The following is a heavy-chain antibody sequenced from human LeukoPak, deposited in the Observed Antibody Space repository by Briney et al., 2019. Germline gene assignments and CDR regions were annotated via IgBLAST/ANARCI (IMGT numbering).Heavy chain of an antibody. CDR1: GGSFGGYY. CDR2: IYYSGST. D-gene: IGHD5-24*01. J-gene: IGHJ6*02. V-gene: IGHV4-31*11. CDR3: ARDLRRGGYNYNYGMDV. Sequence: SETLSLTCAVYGGSFGGYYWSWIRQHPGKGLEWIGYIYYSGSTYYNPSLKSRVTISVDTSKNQFSLKLSSVTAADTAVYYCARDLRRGGYNYNYGMDVWGQGTTVTVSS.